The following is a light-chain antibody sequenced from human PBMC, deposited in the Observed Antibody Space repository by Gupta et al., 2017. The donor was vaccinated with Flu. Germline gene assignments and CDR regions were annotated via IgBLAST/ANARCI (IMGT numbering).Light chain of an antibody. J-gene: IGKJ2*01. CDR1: QNLLSRSNNENF. Sequence: DIVMTQSPDSLAVSLGDRATINCKSSQNLLSRSNNENFLAWFQQKPGQPPTLLFYWASTRESGVPDRFSGSGSGTHFTLTINSLQAEDVAVYYCQQYLSAPYTFGHGTRLEIK. V-gene: IGKV4-1*01. CDR3: QQYLSAPYT. CDR2: WAS.